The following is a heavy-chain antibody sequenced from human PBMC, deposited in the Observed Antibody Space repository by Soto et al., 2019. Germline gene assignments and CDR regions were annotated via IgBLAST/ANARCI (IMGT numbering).Heavy chain of an antibody. V-gene: IGHV4-38-2*02. CDR3: ARDPGYCSGGSCYSEGFDY. CDR2: IYHSGST. CDR1: GYSISSGYY. J-gene: IGHJ4*02. D-gene: IGHD2-15*01. Sequence: PSETLSLTCAVSGYSISSGYYWGWIRQPPGKGLEWIGSIYHSGSTYCNPSLKSRVTISVDTSKNRFSLKLSSVTAADTAVYYCARDPGYCSGGSCYSEGFDYWGQGTLVTVSS.